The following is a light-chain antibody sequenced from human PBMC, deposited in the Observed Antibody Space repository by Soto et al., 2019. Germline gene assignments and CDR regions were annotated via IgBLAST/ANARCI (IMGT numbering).Light chain of an antibody. Sequence: DIQLTQSPSFLSASVGDRVTITCRASQGISSYLFWYQHKPGQAPKRLLYAAATLQSGVPSRFSGSGCGSEFTLTISILQPEDFDTSDCQQQNSYPPAFAFGRGTKVDIK. CDR2: AAA. V-gene: IGKV1-9*01. CDR3: QQQNSYPPAFA. J-gene: IGKJ4*01. CDR1: QGISSY.